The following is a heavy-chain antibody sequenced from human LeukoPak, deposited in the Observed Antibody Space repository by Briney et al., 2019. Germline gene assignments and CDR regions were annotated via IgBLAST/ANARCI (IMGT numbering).Heavy chain of an antibody. J-gene: IGHJ4*02. CDR3: ASQTGVIDY. V-gene: IGHV3-21*01. Sequence: GGSLRLSCAASGFTFSSYYMNWVRQAPGKGLECVSSISSSSSYIYYADSVKGRFTISRDNAKNSLYLQMNSLRAEDTAVYYCASQTGVIDYWGQGTLVTVSS. D-gene: IGHD1-1*01. CDR2: ISSSSSYI. CDR1: GFTFSSYY.